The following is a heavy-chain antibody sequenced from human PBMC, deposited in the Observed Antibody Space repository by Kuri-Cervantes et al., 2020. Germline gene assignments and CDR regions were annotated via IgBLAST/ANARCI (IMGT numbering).Heavy chain of an antibody. CDR3: AHTNLYYDILTGYHDDAFDI. V-gene: IGHV2-5*02. Sequence: SGPTLVKPTQTLTLTCTFSGFSLSTSGVGVGWIRQPPGKALEWLALIYWDDDQRYSPSLKSRLTITKDTSKNQVVLTMTNMDPVDTATYYCAHTNLYYDILTGYHDDAFDIWGQGTMVTVSS. CDR2: IYWDDDQ. D-gene: IGHD3-9*01. J-gene: IGHJ3*02. CDR1: GFSLSTSGVG.